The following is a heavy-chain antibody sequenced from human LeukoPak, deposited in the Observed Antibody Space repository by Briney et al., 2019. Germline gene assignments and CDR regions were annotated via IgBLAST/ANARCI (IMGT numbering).Heavy chain of an antibody. CDR2: IRFDGSNK. CDR3: ASIPDWSGYFDY. Sequence: GGSLRLSCAASGFTFSSYGMHWVRQAPGKGLEWVAFIRFDGSNKYYADSVRGRFTISRDNSKNTLYLQMNSLRAEDTAVYYCASIPDWSGYFDYWGQGTLVTVSS. CDR1: GFTFSSYG. V-gene: IGHV3-30*02. J-gene: IGHJ4*02. D-gene: IGHD3-3*01.